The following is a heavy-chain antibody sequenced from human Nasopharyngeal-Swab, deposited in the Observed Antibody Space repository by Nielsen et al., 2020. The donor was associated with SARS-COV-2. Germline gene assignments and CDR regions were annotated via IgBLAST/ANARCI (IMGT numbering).Heavy chain of an antibody. J-gene: IGHJ4*02. CDR3: ARAYYYDSSGYYGVRGFDY. Sequence: KVSCKGSGYSFTSYWIAWVRQMPGKGLEWMGIIYPGDADTRNSPSFQGQVTISADKSISTAYLQWSSLKASDTAMYYCARAYYYDSSGYYGVRGFDYWGQGTLVTVPS. D-gene: IGHD3-22*01. CDR1: GYSFTSYW. V-gene: IGHV5-51*01. CDR2: IYPGDADT.